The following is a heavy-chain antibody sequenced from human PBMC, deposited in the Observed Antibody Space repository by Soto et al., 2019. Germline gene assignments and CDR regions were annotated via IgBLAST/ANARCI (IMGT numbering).Heavy chain of an antibody. CDR1: GYTFTSYA. CDR3: ARSIVVVTALDY. CDR2: INAGNGNT. V-gene: IGHV1-3*05. J-gene: IGHJ4*02. D-gene: IGHD2-21*02. Sequence: QVQLVQSGAEEKKPGASVKVSCKASGYTFTSYAMHWVRQAPGQRLEWMGWINAGNGNTKYSQKFQGRVTITRDTSASTADMELSSLRYEDTAVYYCARSIVVVTALDYGGQGTMVTVSS.